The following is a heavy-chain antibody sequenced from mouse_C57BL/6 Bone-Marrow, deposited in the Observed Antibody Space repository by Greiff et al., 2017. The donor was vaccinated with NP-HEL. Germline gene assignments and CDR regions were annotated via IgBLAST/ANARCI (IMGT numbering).Heavy chain of an antibody. Sequence: QVQLKESGAELAKPGASVKLSCKASGYTFTSYWMHWVKQRPGQGLEWIGYINPSSGYTKYNQKFKDKATLTADKSSSTAYMQLGSLTYEDSAVYYCARSGTGWYFDVWGTGTTVTVSS. D-gene: IGHD4-1*01. J-gene: IGHJ1*03. V-gene: IGHV1-7*01. CDR3: ARSGTGWYFDV. CDR2: INPSSGYT. CDR1: GYTFTSYW.